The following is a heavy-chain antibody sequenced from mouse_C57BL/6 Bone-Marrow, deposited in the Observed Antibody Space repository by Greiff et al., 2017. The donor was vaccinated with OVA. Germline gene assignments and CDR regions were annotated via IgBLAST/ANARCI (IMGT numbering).Heavy chain of an antibody. V-gene: IGHV5-4*03. J-gene: IGHJ1*03. CDR3: ARGGLWYFDV. Sequence: EVKLMESGGGLVKPGGSLKLSCAASGFTFSSYAMSWVRQTPEKRLEWVATISDGGSYTYYPDNVKGRFTISRDSAKNNLYLQMSHLKSEDTAMYYCARGGLWYFDVWGTGTTVTVSS. CDR2: ISDGGSYT. CDR1: GFTFSSYA. D-gene: IGHD3-3*01.